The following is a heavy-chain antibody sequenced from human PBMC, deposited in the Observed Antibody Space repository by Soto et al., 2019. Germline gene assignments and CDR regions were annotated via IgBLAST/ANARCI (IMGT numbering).Heavy chain of an antibody. CDR3: ARGKEFGTPARLYNWFDP. D-gene: IGHD6-6*01. CDR2: IYHSGST. V-gene: IGHV4-4*02. J-gene: IGHJ5*02. Sequence: PSETLSLTCAVSGGSISSSNWWSWVRQPPGKGLEWIGEIYHSGSTNYNPSLKSRVTISVDKSKNQFSLKLSSVTAADTAVYYCARGKEFGTPARLYNWFDPWGQGTLVIVSS. CDR1: GGSISSSNW.